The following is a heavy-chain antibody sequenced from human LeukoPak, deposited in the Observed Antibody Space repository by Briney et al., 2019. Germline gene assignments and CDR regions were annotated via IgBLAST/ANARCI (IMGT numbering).Heavy chain of an antibody. CDR2: INSDGSTT. CDR1: GFTFSSYW. D-gene: IGHD1-26*01. V-gene: IGHV3-74*01. J-gene: IGHJ4*02. CDR3: ARDPGEWEVPIDY. Sequence: GGSLRLSCAASGFTFSSYWMHWVRQAPGMGLVWVSRINSDGSTTNYADSVKGQFTISRDNAKNTLYLQMNSLRAEDTAVYYCARDPGEWEVPIDYWGQGTLVTVSS.